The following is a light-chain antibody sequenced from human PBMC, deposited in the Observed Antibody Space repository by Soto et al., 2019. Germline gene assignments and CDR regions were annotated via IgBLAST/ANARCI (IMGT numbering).Light chain of an antibody. V-gene: IGKV3-15*01. CDR3: QQYNNWPPIP. Sequence: MMSQSPPTLSVSTGERATLSCRASQSVSSNLAWYQQKPGQAPRLLIYGASTRATGIPARFSGSGSGTEFTLTISSLQSEDFAVYYCQQYNNWPPIPFAQGTRLAVK. CDR1: QSVSSN. CDR2: GAS. J-gene: IGKJ5*01.